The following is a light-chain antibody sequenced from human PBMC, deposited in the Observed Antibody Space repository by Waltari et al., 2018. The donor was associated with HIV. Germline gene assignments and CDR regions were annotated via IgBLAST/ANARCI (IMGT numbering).Light chain of an antibody. V-gene: IGKV1-33*01. Sequence: IQMTQSPSSLSASVGDRVTITCQASQDISNFLKWYQQKPGNAPKLLIYDASNLETGVPSRFSGSGSGTDFTFTISSLQPEDIATYYCQQYDNLPSLTFGGGTKVEIK. CDR3: QQYDNLPSLT. CDR2: DAS. J-gene: IGKJ4*01. CDR1: QDISNF.